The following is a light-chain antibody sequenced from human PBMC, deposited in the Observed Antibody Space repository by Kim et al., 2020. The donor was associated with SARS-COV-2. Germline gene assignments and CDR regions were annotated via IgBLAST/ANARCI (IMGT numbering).Light chain of an antibody. Sequence: KTLTHSATRSSGSIASNYVQWYQQRPGSAPTTVIYEDNQRPSGVPDRFSGSIDSSSNSASLTISGLKTEDEADYYCQSYDSSNLWVFGGGTQLTVL. CDR2: EDN. CDR1: SGSIASNY. V-gene: IGLV6-57*03. CDR3: QSYDSSNLWV. J-gene: IGLJ3*02.